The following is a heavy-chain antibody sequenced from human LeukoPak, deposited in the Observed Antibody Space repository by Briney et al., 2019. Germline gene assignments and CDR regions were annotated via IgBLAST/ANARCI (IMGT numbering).Heavy chain of an antibody. CDR3: ASSSAWFLNYAMDV. V-gene: IGHV3-53*05. D-gene: IGHD6-19*01. CDR2: IYSGGKT. CDR1: GFTAGNKY. Sequence: GGSLRLSCAVSGFTAGNKYMSWVRQAPGKGLGWVSVIYSGGKTYYADSVKGRFTISKDNFKNRLYLEMNSLRPEDTAVYYCASSSAWFLNYAMDVWGHGATVTVSS. J-gene: IGHJ6*02.